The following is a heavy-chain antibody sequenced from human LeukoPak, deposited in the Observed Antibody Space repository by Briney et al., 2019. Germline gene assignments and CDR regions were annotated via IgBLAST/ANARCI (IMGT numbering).Heavy chain of an antibody. V-gene: IGHV4-39*07. CDR3: ARDPPSATHYYDSQRTGY. CDR2: IYYSGST. D-gene: IGHD3-22*01. J-gene: IGHJ4*02. Sequence: SETLSLTCTVSGGSISSSSYYWGWIRQPPGKGLEWIGSIYYSGSTYYNPSLKSRVTISVDTSKNQFSLKLSSVTAADTAVYYCARDPPSATHYYDSQRTGYWGQGTLVTVSS. CDR1: GGSISSSSYY.